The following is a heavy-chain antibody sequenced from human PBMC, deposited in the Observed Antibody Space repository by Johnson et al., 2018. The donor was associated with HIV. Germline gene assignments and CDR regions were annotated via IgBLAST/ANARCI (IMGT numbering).Heavy chain of an antibody. V-gene: IGHV3-9*01. Sequence: VQLVESGGGLVQPGRSLRLSCAASGFTFDDYAMHWVRQAPGKGLEWVSGISWNSGSIGYADSVKGRFTISRDNAKNTLYLQMNSLKTEDTAVYYCTTDKGQPLSIDAFDIWGQGTMVTVSS. CDR3: TTDKGQPLSIDAFDI. J-gene: IGHJ3*02. CDR2: ISWNSGSI. D-gene: IGHD2-2*01. CDR1: GFTFDDYA.